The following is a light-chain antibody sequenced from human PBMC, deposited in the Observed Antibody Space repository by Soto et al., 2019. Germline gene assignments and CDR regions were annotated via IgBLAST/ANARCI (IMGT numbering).Light chain of an antibody. CDR1: QSISSW. CDR3: QQYNSYSFIT. J-gene: IGKJ5*01. Sequence: DIQMTQSPSTLSASVGDRVTITCRASQSISSWLAWYQQKPGKAPKLLIYDASSLESGVPSRFSGSGSGTEFTLTISSLQPDDFATYYCQQYNSYSFITCGQGTRLEIK. V-gene: IGKV1-5*01. CDR2: DAS.